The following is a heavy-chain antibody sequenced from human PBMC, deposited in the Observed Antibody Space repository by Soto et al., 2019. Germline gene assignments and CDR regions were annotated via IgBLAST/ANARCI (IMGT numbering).Heavy chain of an antibody. CDR2: INHSGST. J-gene: IGHJ6*02. CDR1: GGSFSGYD. Sequence: TLSLTCAVYGGSFSGYDWSWIRQPPGKGLEWIGEINHSGSTNYNPSLKSRVTISVDTSKNQFSLKLSSVTAADTAVYYCARDRYSSSWTYYYYGMDVWGQGTTVTVSS. CDR3: ARDRYSSSWTYYYYGMDV. V-gene: IGHV4-34*01. D-gene: IGHD6-13*01.